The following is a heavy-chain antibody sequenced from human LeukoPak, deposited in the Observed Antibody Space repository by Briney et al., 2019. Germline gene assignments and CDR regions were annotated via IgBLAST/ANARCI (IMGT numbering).Heavy chain of an antibody. D-gene: IGHD6-13*01. V-gene: IGHV1-18*01. CDR3: ARDKVIASAGTPNWFDP. CDR2: ISAYDGNT. Sequence: ASVKVSCKASGYTFTKYGISWVRQAPGQGLEWMGWISAYDGNTGYAQMLQGRVTMTTDTSTSTAYMELRSLRSDDTAVYYCARDKVIASAGTPNWFDPWGQGTLVTVSS. CDR1: GYTFTKYG. J-gene: IGHJ5*02.